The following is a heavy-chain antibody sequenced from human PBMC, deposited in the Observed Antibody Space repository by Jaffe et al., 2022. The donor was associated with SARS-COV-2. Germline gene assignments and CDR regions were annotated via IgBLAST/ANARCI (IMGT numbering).Heavy chain of an antibody. V-gene: IGHV3-23*01. CDR2: ISGSGAST. CDR3: ATGYRGTTSAMSFDY. D-gene: IGHD1-1*01. CDR1: GFTFSNHA. J-gene: IGHJ4*02. Sequence: EVQLLESGGGLVQPGGSLRLSCAASGFTFSNHAMSWVRRVPGKGLEWVSAISGSGASTYYADSVKGRFTISRDNSKNTLYLQMNSLRAEDTAVYFCATGYRGTTSAMSFDYWGQGTLVTVSS.